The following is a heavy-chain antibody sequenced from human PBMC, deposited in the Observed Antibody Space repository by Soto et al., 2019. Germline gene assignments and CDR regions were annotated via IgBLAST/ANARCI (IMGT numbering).Heavy chain of an antibody. Sequence: PGGSLRLSCAASGFIFSDSYMDWVRQAPGKGLEWFGRIRNKANSYTTEYAASVKGRFTISRDDSENSLYLQMNSLNTEDTAVYYCFKGHRALDNWGQGTLVTVSS. V-gene: IGHV3-72*01. CDR2: IRNKANSYTT. CDR1: GFIFSDSY. CDR3: FKGHRALDN. J-gene: IGHJ4*02.